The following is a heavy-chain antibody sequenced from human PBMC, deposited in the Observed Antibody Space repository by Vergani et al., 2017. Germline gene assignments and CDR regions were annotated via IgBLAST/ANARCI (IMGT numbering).Heavy chain of an antibody. D-gene: IGHD6-19*01. CDR2: IYYSGST. Sequence: QLQLQESGPGLVKPSATLSLTCSVSGASIRSSNYYWGWIRQPPGNGLEWIASIYYSGSTYYNPSLKSRVTISVDTSKNQFSLKLSSVTAADTAVYFCAGHSTVECLVKLWWIDPWWHEILITVSS. V-gene: IGHV4-39*01. CDR3: AGHSTVECLVKLWWIDP. J-gene: IGHJ5*02. CDR1: GASIRSSNYY.